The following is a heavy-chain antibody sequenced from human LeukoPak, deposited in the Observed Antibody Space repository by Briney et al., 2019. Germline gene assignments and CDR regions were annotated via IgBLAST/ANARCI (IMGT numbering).Heavy chain of an antibody. D-gene: IGHD6-6*01. J-gene: IGHJ6*02. V-gene: IGHV3-23*01. CDR2: ISGSGGRT. CDR3: AKDSSSSSYYYGMDV. Sequence: GGSVRLSCAASGFDVSNYPMSWVRQAPGKGLEWVSGISGSGGRTYYADSVKGRFTISRDNSKNTLYLQMNSLRAEDTAVYHCAKDSSSSSYYYGMDVWGQGTTVTVSS. CDR1: GFDVSNYP.